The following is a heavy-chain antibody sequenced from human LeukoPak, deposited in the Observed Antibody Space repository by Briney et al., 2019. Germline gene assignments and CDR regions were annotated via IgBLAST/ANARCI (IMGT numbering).Heavy chain of an antibody. CDR3: AKDLGTYYDFWSGYYFFDY. CDR1: GFTFSSYA. CDR2: ISGSGGST. V-gene: IGHV3-23*01. D-gene: IGHD3-3*01. Sequence: GGSLRLSCAASGFTFSSYAMSWVRQAPGKGLEWVSAISGSGGSTYYADSVKGRFTISRDNSKDTLYLQMNSLRAEDKAVYYCAKDLGTYYDFWSGYYFFDYWGQGTLVTVSS. J-gene: IGHJ4*02.